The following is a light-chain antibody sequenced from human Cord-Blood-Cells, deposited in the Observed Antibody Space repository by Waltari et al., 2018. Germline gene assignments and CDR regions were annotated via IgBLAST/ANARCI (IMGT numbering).Light chain of an antibody. CDR3: MQSIQLPRT. CDR2: EVS. V-gene: IGKV2D-29*02. Sequence: DIVMTQTPLSLSVSPGQPASISCKYSHSLLHSDGKTYLYWYLQKPGQSPQLPIYEVSNRFSGVPVRVSGRVSGTVFTLKISRVEAEDVGVYYCMQSIQLPRTFGQGPKLEIK. J-gene: IGKJ2*01. CDR1: HSLLHSDGKTY.